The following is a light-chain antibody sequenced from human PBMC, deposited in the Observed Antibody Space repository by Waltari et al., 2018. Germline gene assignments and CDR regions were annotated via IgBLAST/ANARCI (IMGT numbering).Light chain of an antibody. V-gene: IGKV3-11*01. J-gene: IGKJ4*01. Sequence: EIVLTQSPATLSLSPGQRATLSCRASGSIASHLAWFRQKPGQPPRLLIYDASTRATGIPVRFSGSGFGTDFTLTISSLEPEDFAVYFCQQGSMWPLTFGGGTKVEIK. CDR1: GSIASH. CDR2: DAS. CDR3: QQGSMWPLT.